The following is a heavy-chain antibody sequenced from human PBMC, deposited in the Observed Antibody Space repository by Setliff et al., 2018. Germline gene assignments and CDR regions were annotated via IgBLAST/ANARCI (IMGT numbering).Heavy chain of an antibody. J-gene: IGHJ4*02. D-gene: IGHD2-8*01. Sequence: GASVKASCKAPGHTFTYFGVSWLRLAPGQGLEWVGWIGAYTGNTNYAQKFQGRVTMTTDTSTSTAYMELRSLRSDDTAVYYCSRLVRYCTTTTCQSVPGAEVWDQGTLVTVSS. CDR1: GHTFTYFG. V-gene: IGHV1-18*01. CDR3: SRLVRYCTTTTCQSVPGAEV. CDR2: IGAYTGNT.